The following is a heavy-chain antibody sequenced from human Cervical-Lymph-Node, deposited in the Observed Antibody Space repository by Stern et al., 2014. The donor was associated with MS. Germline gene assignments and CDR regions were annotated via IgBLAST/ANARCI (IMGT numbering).Heavy chain of an antibody. CDR1: GFTFSSYG. J-gene: IGHJ4*02. V-gene: IGHV3-30*03. Sequence: VHLVESGGAVVQPGRSLRLPCAASGFTFSSYGMHWVRQAPGKGLEWVTVISYDGNHKYYAASVKGRFTISRDNSKNTLHLQMNSVTPDDTAIYYCARDYEDTSMLFDHWGQGTLVTVSS. CDR3: ARDYEDTSMLFDH. CDR2: ISYDGNHK. D-gene: IGHD2-8*01.